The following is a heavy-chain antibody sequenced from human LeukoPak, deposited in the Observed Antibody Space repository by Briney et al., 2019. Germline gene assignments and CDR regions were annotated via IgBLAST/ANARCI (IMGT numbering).Heavy chain of an antibody. V-gene: IGHV1-2*06. Sequence: ASVKVSCKASGYTFTGYYMHWVRQAPGQGLEWMGRINPNSGGTNYAQKFQGRVTMTRDTSISTAYMELSRLRSDDTAAYYCARDRARGYSYGVRGNFDPWGQGTLVTVSS. J-gene: IGHJ5*02. CDR2: INPNSGGT. CDR3: ARDRARGYSYGVRGNFDP. CDR1: GYTFTGYY. D-gene: IGHD5-18*01.